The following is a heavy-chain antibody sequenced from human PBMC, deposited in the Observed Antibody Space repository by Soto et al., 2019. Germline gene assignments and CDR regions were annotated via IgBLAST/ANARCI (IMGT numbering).Heavy chain of an antibody. D-gene: IGHD3-9*01. Sequence: ASVKVSCKASGYTFISYGISWVRQAPGQGLEWMGWISAYNGNTNYAQKLQGRVTMTTDTSTSTAYMELRSLRSDDTAVYYCARDLYDILTGYYYYMDVWGKGTTVTVSS. J-gene: IGHJ6*03. CDR2: ISAYNGNT. CDR1: GYTFISYG. V-gene: IGHV1-18*01. CDR3: ARDLYDILTGYYYYMDV.